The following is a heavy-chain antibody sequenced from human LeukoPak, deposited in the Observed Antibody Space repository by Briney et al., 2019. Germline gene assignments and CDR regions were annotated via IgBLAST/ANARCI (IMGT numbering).Heavy chain of an antibody. CDR1: GGTFSSYA. CDR2: IIPIFGTA. Sequence: SVKVSCKASGGTFSSYAISWVRQAPGQGLEWMGGIIPIFGTANYAQKFQGRVTITTDESTSTAYMELSSLRSEDTAVYYCARVKGGCGGDCYFFDYWGQGTLVTVSS. D-gene: IGHD2-21*02. J-gene: IGHJ4*02. V-gene: IGHV1-69*05. CDR3: ARVKGGCGGDCYFFDY.